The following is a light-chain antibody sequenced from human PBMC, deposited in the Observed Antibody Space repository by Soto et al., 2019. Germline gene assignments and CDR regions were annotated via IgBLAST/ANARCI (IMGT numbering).Light chain of an antibody. V-gene: IGKV1-39*01. J-gene: IGKJ2*01. CDR3: QQSYSTPHT. Sequence: DIQMTQSPSSLSASVGDRVTITCRASQSISSYLNWYQQKPGKAPKLLIYAASSLQSGVPSRFSGSGAGTDSTLTSSRLQHEDFASYYCQQSYSTPHTFGQGTKLEIK. CDR1: QSISSY. CDR2: AAS.